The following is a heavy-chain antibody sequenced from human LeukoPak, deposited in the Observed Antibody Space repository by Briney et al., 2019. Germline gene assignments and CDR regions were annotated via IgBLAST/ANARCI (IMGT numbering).Heavy chain of an antibody. CDR3: ARGVDTAFDY. J-gene: IGHJ4*02. D-gene: IGHD5-18*01. CDR2: IYYSGST. Sequence: PSETLSLICTVSGGSISSYYWSWIRQPPGKGLEWIGYIYYSGSTNYNPSLKSRVTISVDTSKNQFSLKLSSVTAADTAVYYCARGVDTAFDYWGQGTLVTVSS. V-gene: IGHV4-59*08. CDR1: GGSISSYY.